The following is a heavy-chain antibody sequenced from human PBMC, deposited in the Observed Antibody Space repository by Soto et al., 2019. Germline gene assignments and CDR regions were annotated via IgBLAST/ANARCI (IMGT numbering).Heavy chain of an antibody. V-gene: IGHV1-69*09. CDR2: IIPFLNLS. CDR3: ATMGAQNEH. CDR1: GDVFSTDT. D-gene: IGHD3-16*01. Sequence: QVVLLQSGADVKEPGSSVNISCKTFGDVFSTDTINWVRQAPGQGLLWMGSIIPFLNLSNIEPTFMDRLSITADESTGTAYLILRDLNREGTAIYFIATMGAQNEHWGDGARITVS. J-gene: IGHJ1*01.